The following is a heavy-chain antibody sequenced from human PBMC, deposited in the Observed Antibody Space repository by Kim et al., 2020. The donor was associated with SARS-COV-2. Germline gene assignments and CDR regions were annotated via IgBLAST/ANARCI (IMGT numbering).Heavy chain of an antibody. CDR2: ISWNSGSI. V-gene: IGHV3-9*01. CDR3: AKVNGYRDYFDY. CDR1: GFTFDDYA. Sequence: GGSLRLSCAASGFTFDDYAMHWVRQAPGKGLEWVSGISWNSGSIGYADSVKGRFTISRDNAKNSLYLQMNSLRAEDTALYYCAKVNGYRDYFDYWGQGTL. J-gene: IGHJ4*02. D-gene: IGHD5-12*01.